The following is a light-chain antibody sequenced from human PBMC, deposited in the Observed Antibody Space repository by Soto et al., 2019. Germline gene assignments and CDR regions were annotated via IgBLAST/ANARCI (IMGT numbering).Light chain of an antibody. J-gene: IGKJ4*02. CDR1: QSVSSS. V-gene: IGKV3-20*01. Sequence: EIVIPQSPATVSVSPGARSPLSCRASQSVSSSLAWYPQNPGQDPRLLIYGASNRATGIPDRFSGSGSGTDFTLTISRLEPEDFAVYYCQQYGSSGTFGDGIKVVIK. CDR2: GAS. CDR3: QQYGSSGT.